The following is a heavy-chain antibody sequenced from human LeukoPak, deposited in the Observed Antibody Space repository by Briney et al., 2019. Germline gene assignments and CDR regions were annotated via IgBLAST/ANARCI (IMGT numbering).Heavy chain of an antibody. Sequence: SETLSLTCAVYGGSFSGYYWSWIRQPPGKGLEWIGYIIYSGSTNYNPSLKSRVTISVDTSKNQFSLKLSSVTAADTAVYYCARPPRDYWGQGTLVTVSS. CDR1: GGSFSGYY. CDR3: ARPPRDY. CDR2: IIYSGST. V-gene: IGHV4-34*12. J-gene: IGHJ4*02.